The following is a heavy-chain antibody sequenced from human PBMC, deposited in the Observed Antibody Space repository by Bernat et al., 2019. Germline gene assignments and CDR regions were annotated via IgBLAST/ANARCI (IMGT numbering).Heavy chain of an antibody. CDR1: GYTFTSYY. J-gene: IGHJ1*01. CDR2: INPSGGST. V-gene: IGHV1-46*01. CDR3: AKDFRGVIAVVLGYFQH. D-gene: IGHD6-19*01. Sequence: QVQLVQSGAEVKKPGASVKVSCKASGYTFTSYYMHWVRQAPGQGLEWMGIINPSGGSTSYAQKFQGRVTMTRDTSTSTVYMELSSLRSEDTAVYYCAKDFRGVIAVVLGYFQHWGQGTLVTVSS.